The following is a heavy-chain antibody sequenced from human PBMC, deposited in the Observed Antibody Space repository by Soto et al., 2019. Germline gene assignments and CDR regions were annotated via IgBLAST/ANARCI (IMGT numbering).Heavy chain of an antibody. CDR2: ISGNGGSS. CDR3: AKRLFAVVVVGGYDI. CDR1: GITSSSYA. Sequence: GGSLRLSCVASGITSSSYAMGWVRQAPGRGLEWVAGISGNGGSSYYAGAVKGRFTISRDNSKNTLYLQMNSLTVEDTAVYYCAKRLFAVVVVGGYDIWGQGTMVTVSS. D-gene: IGHD3-3*01. J-gene: IGHJ3*02. V-gene: IGHV3-23*01.